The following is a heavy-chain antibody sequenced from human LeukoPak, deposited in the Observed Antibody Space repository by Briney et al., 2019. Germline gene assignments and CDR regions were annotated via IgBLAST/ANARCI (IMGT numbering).Heavy chain of an antibody. Sequence: GGSLRLSCAASGFIFSSYAMSWVRQAPWKGREGVAAISGSGGSTYYADSVKGRFTISRDNSKNTLYLQMNSLRAEDTAVYYCAKDPIPRIAAAGTGSAYWGQGTLVTVSS. V-gene: IGHV3-23*01. D-gene: IGHD6-13*01. J-gene: IGHJ4*02. CDR1: GFIFSSYA. CDR2: ISGSGGST. CDR3: AKDPIPRIAAAGTGSAY.